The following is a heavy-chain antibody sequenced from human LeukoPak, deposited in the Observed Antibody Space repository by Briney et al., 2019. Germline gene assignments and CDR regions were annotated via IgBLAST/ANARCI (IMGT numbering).Heavy chain of an antibody. J-gene: IGHJ5*02. CDR1: GASMRTFS. CDR2: VYSSGST. CDR3: ARDDTVGILDL. Sequence: RASETLSLTCSVSGASMRTFSWTWIRQSPGKQLEWIGYVYSSGSTKYNPSLKSRVSLSLDLSRNQFSLNLNSVTSADTALYFCARDDTVGILDLWGQGILVTVSS. D-gene: IGHD7-27*01. V-gene: IGHV4-59*01.